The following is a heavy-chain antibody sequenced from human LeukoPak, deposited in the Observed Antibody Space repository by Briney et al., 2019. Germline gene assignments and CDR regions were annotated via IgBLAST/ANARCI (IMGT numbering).Heavy chain of an antibody. D-gene: IGHD3-16*01. CDR2: IKHDESEK. J-gene: IGHJ4*02. CDR1: GFDFSNYW. V-gene: IGHV3-7*01. Sequence: PGGSLRLSCAASGFDFSNYWMYWVRQAPGKGLEWVANIKHDESEKNYLDSVKGRFTISRDNAQNSLYLQMNGLRVEDTAVYYCTRRLDDWGQGTLVTVSS. CDR3: TRRLDD.